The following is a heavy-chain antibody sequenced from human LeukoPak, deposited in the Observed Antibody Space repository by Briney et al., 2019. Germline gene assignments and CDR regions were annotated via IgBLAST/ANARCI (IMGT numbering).Heavy chain of an antibody. Sequence: ASVKVSCKASGYTFTSYAMHWVRQAPGQRLEWMGWINAGNGNTKYSQKFQGRVTITRDTSASTAYMELSSLRSEDTAVYYCARGRRPSSSGLYYFDYWGQGTLVTVSS. CDR3: ARGRRPSSSGLYYFDY. J-gene: IGHJ4*02. V-gene: IGHV1-3*01. CDR2: INAGNGNT. D-gene: IGHD6-19*01. CDR1: GYTFTSYA.